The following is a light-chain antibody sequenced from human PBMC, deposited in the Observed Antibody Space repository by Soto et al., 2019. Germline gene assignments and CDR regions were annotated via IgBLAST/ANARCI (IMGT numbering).Light chain of an antibody. CDR2: DAS. J-gene: IGKJ5*01. V-gene: IGKV1-39*01. CDR1: QSISTY. CDR3: QQRQYWPPIT. Sequence: DIQMTQSPSSLSASLGDRVTITCRASQSISTYLNWYQQNPGKAPKPLIYDASTLQSGVPSRFSGSGSGTDFTLTISSLQPEDFAIYYCQQRQYWPPITFGQGTRLEIK.